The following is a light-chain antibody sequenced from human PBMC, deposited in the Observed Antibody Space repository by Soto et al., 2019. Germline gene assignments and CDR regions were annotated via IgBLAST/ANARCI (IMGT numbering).Light chain of an antibody. V-gene: IGKV1-9*01. CDR3: QQLNSYPLP. CDR1: QGISSY. CDR2: AAS. J-gene: IGKJ4*01. Sequence: DIQLTQSPSFLSASVGDRVTITCRASQGISSYLAWYQQKPGKAPKLLIYAASTLQSGVPSRFSGSGSGTEFTLTISSLQPEDFATYYCQQLNSYPLPFAGGTKVEIK.